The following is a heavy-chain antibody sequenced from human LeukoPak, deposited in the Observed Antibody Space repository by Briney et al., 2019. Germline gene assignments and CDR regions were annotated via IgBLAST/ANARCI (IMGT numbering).Heavy chain of an antibody. V-gene: IGHV3-53*04. CDR1: GLTVCSNY. CDR2: IYSGGST. CDR3: ARANDSSTYFDY. Sequence: GGSLRLSCAPSGLTVCSNYKRWVRRAPGKGLECVSIIYSGGSTYYADSVKGRFTISRHNSKNMLYLQMNSLRAEDTAVYYCARANDSSTYFDYWGQGTLVTVSS. D-gene: IGHD3-22*01. J-gene: IGHJ4*02.